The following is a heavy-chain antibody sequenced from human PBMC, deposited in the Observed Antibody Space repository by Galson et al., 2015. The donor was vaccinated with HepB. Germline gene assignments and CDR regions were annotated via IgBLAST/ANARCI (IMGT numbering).Heavy chain of an antibody. CDR3: AHLQGRDWYFDL. CDR1: GYTLTELS. CDR2: FDPEDGET. V-gene: IGHV1-24*01. Sequence: SVKVSCKVSGYTLTELSMHWVRQAPGKGLEWMGGFDPEDGETIYAQKFQGRVTMTEDTSTDTAYMELSSLRSEDTAVYYCAHLQGRDWYFDLWGRGTLVTVSS. J-gene: IGHJ2*01.